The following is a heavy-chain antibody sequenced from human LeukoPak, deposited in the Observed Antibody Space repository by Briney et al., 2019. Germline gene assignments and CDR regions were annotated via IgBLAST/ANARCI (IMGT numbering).Heavy chain of an antibody. J-gene: IGHJ4*02. CDR3: ARARGDILTGYYYFFDY. V-gene: IGHV4-59*01. D-gene: IGHD3-9*01. Sequence: KPSETLSLTCTVSGGSISSYYWSWIRQPPGKGLEWIGYIYSGWSTNYNPSLKSRITISVDTSKNQFSLKLSSVTAADTAVYYCARARGDILTGYYYFFDYWGQGTLVTVSS. CDR1: GGSISSYY. CDR2: IYSGWST.